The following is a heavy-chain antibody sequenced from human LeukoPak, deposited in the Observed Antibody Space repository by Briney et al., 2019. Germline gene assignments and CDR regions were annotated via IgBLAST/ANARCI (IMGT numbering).Heavy chain of an antibody. CDR1: GYTFTSYF. V-gene: IGHV1-2*02. CDR2: INPNSGGT. CDR3: ARSAMGISIYYYYMDV. J-gene: IGHJ6*03. Sequence: ASVSVSCKASGYTFTSYFMHWVRQAPGQGLEWMGWINPNSGGTNYAQKFQGRVTMTRDTSISTAYMQLSRLRSPATAVYYCARSAMGISIYYYYMDVWGKGTTVTVSS. D-gene: IGHD6-13*01.